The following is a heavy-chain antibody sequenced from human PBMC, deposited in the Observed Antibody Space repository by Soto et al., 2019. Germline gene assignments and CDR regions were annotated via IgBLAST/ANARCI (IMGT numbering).Heavy chain of an antibody. J-gene: IGHJ4*02. D-gene: IGHD2-2*01. CDR3: ASNYCRFTTCSLLDY. V-gene: IGHV4-61*01. Sequence: SETLSLTCTFADVSLSSGCYYLSWNRPHPGKGLEWIGYIYYSGSTYYNPSLKSRVTISGDTSKNQFSLRLSSVTAADTAVYYCASNYCRFTTCSLLDYRGQGTPVTVSS. CDR1: DVSLSSGCYY. CDR2: IYYSGST.